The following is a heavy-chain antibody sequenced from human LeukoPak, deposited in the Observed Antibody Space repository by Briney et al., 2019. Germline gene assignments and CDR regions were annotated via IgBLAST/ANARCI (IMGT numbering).Heavy chain of an antibody. CDR1: GFTFSSYA. CDR3: AKAFLAYCGGDCFDAFDI. Sequence: GGSLRLSCAASGFTFSSYAMSWVRQAPGKGLEWVSAISGSGGSTYYADSVKGRFTISRDNSRNTLYLQMNSLRAEDTAVYYCAKAFLAYCGGDCFDAFDIWGQGTMVTVSS. CDR2: ISGSGGST. D-gene: IGHD2-21*02. J-gene: IGHJ3*02. V-gene: IGHV3-23*01.